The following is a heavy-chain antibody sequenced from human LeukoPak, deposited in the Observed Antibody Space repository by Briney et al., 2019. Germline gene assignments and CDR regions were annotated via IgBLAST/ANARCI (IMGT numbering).Heavy chain of an antibody. V-gene: IGHV1-18*01. CDR2: ISAYNGNT. D-gene: IGHD3-3*01. CDR3: ARGRRITIFGVVIDFDY. J-gene: IGHJ4*02. Sequence: GASVKVFCKASGYTFTSYGISWVRQAPGQGLEWMGWISAYNGNTNYAQKLQGRVTMTTDTSTSTAYMELRSLRSDDTAVYYCARGRRITIFGVVIDFDYWGQGTLVTVSS. CDR1: GYTFTSYG.